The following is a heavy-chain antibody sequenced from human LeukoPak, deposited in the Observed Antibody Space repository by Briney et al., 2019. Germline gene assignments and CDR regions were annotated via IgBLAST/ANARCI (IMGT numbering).Heavy chain of an antibody. CDR3: AKDYAVGSIDY. V-gene: IGHV3-23*01. CDR2: VSTSGVGT. CDR1: GFTFSSFA. D-gene: IGHD3-16*01. Sequence: GGSLRLSCAASGFTFSSFAMSWIRQAPGKGLEWVSSVSTSGVGTYYAHSVRGRFTNSRDNSKNTVCLQRNSLRAENSAVYYCAKDYAVGSIDYWGQETLVTVSS. J-gene: IGHJ4*02.